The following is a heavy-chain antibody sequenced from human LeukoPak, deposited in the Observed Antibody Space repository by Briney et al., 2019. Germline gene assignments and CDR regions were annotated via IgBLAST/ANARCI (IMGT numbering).Heavy chain of an antibody. Sequence: ASVKVSCKASGYTFTSYGISWVRQAPGQGLEWMGWISAYNGNTNYAQKLQGRVTMTTDTSTSTAYMELRSLRSDDTAVYYCARDDHYSSSSKIDYWGQGTLVTVSS. CDR2: ISAYNGNT. CDR1: GYTFTSYG. CDR3: ARDDHYSSSSKIDY. V-gene: IGHV1-18*01. J-gene: IGHJ4*02. D-gene: IGHD6-6*01.